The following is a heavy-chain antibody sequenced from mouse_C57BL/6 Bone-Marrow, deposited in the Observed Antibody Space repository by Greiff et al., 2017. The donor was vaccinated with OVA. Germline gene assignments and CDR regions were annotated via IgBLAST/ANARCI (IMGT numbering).Heavy chain of an antibody. CDR1: GFSFTSYG. V-gene: IGHV2-5*01. J-gene: IGHJ4*01. CDR3: ANKDDYYAMDY. Sequence: VHLVESGPGLVQPSQSLSITCTVSGFSFTSYGVHWVRQSPGKGLEWLGVIWRGGSTDYNAAFMSRLSITKDNSKSQVFFKMNSLQADDTSIYYSANKDDYYAMDYWGQGTSVTVSS. CDR2: IWRGGST.